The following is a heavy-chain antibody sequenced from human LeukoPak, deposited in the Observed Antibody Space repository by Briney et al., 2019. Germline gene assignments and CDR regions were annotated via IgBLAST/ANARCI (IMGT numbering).Heavy chain of an antibody. D-gene: IGHD5-12*01. CDR3: ARVRNSGYDY. CDR2: VYHSGST. CDR1: GDSISSPYW. J-gene: IGHJ4*02. Sequence: SETLSLTCAVSGDSISSPYWWSWVRQPPGEGLEWIGEVYHSGSTNYNPSLKSRVTISVDKSKNQFSLKLSSVTAADTAVYFCARVRNSGYDYWGQGTLVTVSS. V-gene: IGHV4-4*02.